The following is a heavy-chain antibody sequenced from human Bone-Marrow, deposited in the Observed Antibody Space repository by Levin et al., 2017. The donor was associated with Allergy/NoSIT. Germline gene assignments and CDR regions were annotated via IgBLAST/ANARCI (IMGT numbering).Heavy chain of an antibody. CDR1: GFTFSTYG. CDR2: IWNDGRNK. V-gene: IGHV3-33*01. Sequence: QTGGSLRLSCAASGFTFSTYGMHWVRQAPGKGLEWVAVIWNDGRNKEYADSVKGRFTISSDKPKNTVYLQMNSLRAEDTAVYYCARVSYRTTLEEEAEAGDNWFDPWGQGTLVTVSS. D-gene: IGHD6-19*01. J-gene: IGHJ5*02. CDR3: ARVSYRTTLEEEAEAGDNWFDP.